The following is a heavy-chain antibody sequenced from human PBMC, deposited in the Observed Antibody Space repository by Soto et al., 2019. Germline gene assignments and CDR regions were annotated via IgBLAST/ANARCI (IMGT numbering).Heavy chain of an antibody. CDR2: INSDGSST. V-gene: IGHV3-74*01. J-gene: IGHJ6*02. CDR1: GFTFSSYW. Sequence: AGGSLRLSCAASGFTFSSYWMHWVRQAPGKGLVWVSRINSDGSSTSYADSVKGRFTISRDNAKNTLYLQMNSLRAEDTAVYYCARDRVGSSGFHLLTIEYYYGMDVWGQGTTVTVSS. D-gene: IGHD6-19*01. CDR3: ARDRVGSSGFHLLTIEYYYGMDV.